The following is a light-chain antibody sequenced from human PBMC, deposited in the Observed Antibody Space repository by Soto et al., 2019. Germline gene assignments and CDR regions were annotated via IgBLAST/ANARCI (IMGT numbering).Light chain of an antibody. Sequence: QSVLAQPASVSGSPGQSITISCTGTSSDVSGYNYVSWYQQHPGKAPQVMIYDVSNRPSGVSYRFSASKSGNTASLTISWLQVGDEADYFCTSYTSSGTYVFETGTKVTVL. V-gene: IGLV2-14*01. CDR1: SSDVSGYNY. CDR2: DVS. CDR3: TSYTSSGTYV. J-gene: IGLJ1*01.